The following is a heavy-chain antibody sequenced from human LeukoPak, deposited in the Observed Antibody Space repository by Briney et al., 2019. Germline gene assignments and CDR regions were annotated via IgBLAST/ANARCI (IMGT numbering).Heavy chain of an antibody. Sequence: SGGSLRLSCAASGFTFSSYWMHWVRQAPGKGLVWVSRINSDGSSTSYADSVKGRFTISRDNAKNTLYLQMNSLRAEDTAVYYCARAPIYGRFDPWGQGTLVTVSS. V-gene: IGHV3-74*01. J-gene: IGHJ5*02. D-gene: IGHD4-17*01. CDR3: ARAPIYGRFDP. CDR1: GFTFSSYW. CDR2: INSDGSST.